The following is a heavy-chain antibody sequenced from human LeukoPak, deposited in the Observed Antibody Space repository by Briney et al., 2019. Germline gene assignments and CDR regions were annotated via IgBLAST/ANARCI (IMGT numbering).Heavy chain of an antibody. D-gene: IGHD2-2*01. Sequence: PGGSLRLSCAASGFTFSSHWMTWVRQAPGKGLEWVGNIKQDGSETYYVDSVRGRITISRDNAKKSLYLEMNSLRAEDTAVYYCASQLDGTLDYWGQGTLVTVSS. CDR3: ASQLDGTLDY. CDR2: IKQDGSET. CDR1: GFTFSSHW. J-gene: IGHJ4*02. V-gene: IGHV3-7*02.